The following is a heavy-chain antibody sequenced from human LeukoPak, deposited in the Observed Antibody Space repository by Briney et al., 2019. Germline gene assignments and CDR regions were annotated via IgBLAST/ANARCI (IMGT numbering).Heavy chain of an antibody. CDR1: GGSISRCY. V-gene: IGHV4-4*07. CDR3: ARGRVIAVAGTGYYYYYGMDG. Sequence: SETLSLPCTVSGGSISRCYWSWMRQPAAKGLEWIGRLYTGGSTSYNPSLKSRVTISVDTSKNQFSLKLSSVTAADTAVYYCARGRVIAVAGTGYYYYYGMDGWGQGTTVTVSS. D-gene: IGHD6-19*01. J-gene: IGHJ6*02. CDR2: LYTGGST.